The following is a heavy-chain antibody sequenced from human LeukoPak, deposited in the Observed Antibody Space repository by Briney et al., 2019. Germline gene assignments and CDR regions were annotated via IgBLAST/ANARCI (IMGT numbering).Heavy chain of an antibody. V-gene: IGHV1-69*13. J-gene: IGHJ4*02. CDR2: TIPIFGTA. Sequence: ASVKVSCKASGGTFSSYAISWVRQAPGQGLEWMGGTIPIFGTANYAQKFQGRVTITADESTSTAYMELSSLRSEDTAVYYCARGRRGSSRPQRLYYFDYWGQGTLVTVSS. D-gene: IGHD6-13*01. CDR1: GGTFSSYA. CDR3: ARGRRGSSRPQRLYYFDY.